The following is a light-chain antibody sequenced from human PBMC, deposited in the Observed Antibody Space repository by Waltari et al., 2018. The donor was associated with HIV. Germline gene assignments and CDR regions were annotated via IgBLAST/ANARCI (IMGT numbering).Light chain of an antibody. CDR2: QHN. J-gene: IGLJ2*01. CDR3: QAWDGSTAI. V-gene: IGLV3-1*01. CDR1: KLGDKY. Sequence: SYELTQPLSVSVSPGQTASITCSGDKLGDKYISWYQQKPGQSPVLVIYQHNKRPSGSPERFSGRNSGNTATLTISGTQAMDEADYYCQAWDGSTAIFGGRTKLTVL.